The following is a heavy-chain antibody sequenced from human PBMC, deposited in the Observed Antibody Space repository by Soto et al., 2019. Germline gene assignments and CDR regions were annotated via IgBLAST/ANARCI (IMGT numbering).Heavy chain of an antibody. J-gene: IGHJ3*02. CDR2: IYYSGST. D-gene: IGHD3-22*01. V-gene: IGHV4-59*01. CDR1: GGSISSYY. CDR3: ARDAYYDSSGYYYLDI. Sequence: SSETLSLTCTVSGGSISSYYWSWIRQPPGKGLEWIGYIYYSGSTNYNPSLKSRVTISVDTSKNQFSLKLSSVTAADTAVYYCARDAYYDSSGYYYLDIWGQGTMVTVSS.